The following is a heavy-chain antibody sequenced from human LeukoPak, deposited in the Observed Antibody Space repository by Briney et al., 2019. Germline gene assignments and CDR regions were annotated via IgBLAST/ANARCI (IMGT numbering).Heavy chain of an antibody. D-gene: IGHD1-26*01. V-gene: IGHV1-3*01. Sequence: ASVKVSCKASGYTFTSYAMHWVRQAPGQRLEWMGWINAGNGNTKYSQKFQGRVTITRDTSASTAYMELSSLRSEDTAVYYCARDSPYSGSYYRSLDYWGQGTLVTVSS. CDR2: INAGNGNT. CDR3: ARDSPYSGSYYRSLDY. CDR1: GYTFTSYA. J-gene: IGHJ4*02.